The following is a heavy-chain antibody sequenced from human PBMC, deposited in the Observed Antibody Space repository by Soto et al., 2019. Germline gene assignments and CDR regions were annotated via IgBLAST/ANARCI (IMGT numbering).Heavy chain of an antibody. V-gene: IGHV4-59*01. CDR2: IDSSGST. CDR3: AREGYSSRWNPIDY. CDR1: GVSSSFYY. Sequence: AETLSLTCTGSGVSSSFYYWTWIRQPPGKGLEWIAYIDSSGSTKYNPSLKSRVTISLDTSRNQLSLKLNSVTAADTAVYYCAREGYSSRWNPIDYWGQGTQVTVSS. D-gene: IGHD6-13*01. J-gene: IGHJ4*02.